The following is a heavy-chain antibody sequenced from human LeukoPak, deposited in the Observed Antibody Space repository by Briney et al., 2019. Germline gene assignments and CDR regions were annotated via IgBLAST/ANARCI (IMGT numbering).Heavy chain of an antibody. CDR3: ARDPSERGYDGSGDEYMDV. J-gene: IGHJ6*03. CDR2: ISSSSSYI. V-gene: IGHV3-21*01. D-gene: IGHD3-22*01. Sequence: PGGSLRLSCAASGFTFSSYSMNWVRQAPGKGLEWVSSISSSSSYIYYADSVKGRFTISRDNAKNSLYLQMNSLRAEDTAVYYCARDPSERGYDGSGDEYMDVWGKGTTVTVSS. CDR1: GFTFSSYS.